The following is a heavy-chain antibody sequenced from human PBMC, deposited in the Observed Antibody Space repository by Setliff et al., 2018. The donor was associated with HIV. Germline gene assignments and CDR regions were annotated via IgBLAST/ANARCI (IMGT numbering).Heavy chain of an antibody. CDR3: ARGGWPGYYGAFDS. D-gene: IGHD3-22*01. J-gene: IGHJ4*02. CDR1: GYTFTKYG. V-gene: IGHV1-18*01. Sequence: ASVKVSCKTSGYTFTKYGITWVRQAPGQGLEWMGWISANHGNTNYAQKFQGRVTLTTDTSTSIAYMELRSLRSDDTAVYYCARGGWPGYYGAFDSWGPGTLVTVSS. CDR2: ISANHGNT.